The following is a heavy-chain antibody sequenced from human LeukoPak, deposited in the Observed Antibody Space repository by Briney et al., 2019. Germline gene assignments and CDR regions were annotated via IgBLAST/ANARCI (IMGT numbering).Heavy chain of an antibody. CDR2: INAGNGNT. CDR3: ARAPNYYDSSGYYSSFDY. Sequence: ASVKVSCKASGYTFTSYAMHWVRQAPGQRLEWMGWINAGNGNTKYSQKFQGRVTITRDTSASTAYMELSSLRSDDTAVYYCARAPNYYDSSGYYSSFDYWGQGTLVTVSS. J-gene: IGHJ4*02. V-gene: IGHV1-3*01. CDR1: GYTFTSYA. D-gene: IGHD3-22*01.